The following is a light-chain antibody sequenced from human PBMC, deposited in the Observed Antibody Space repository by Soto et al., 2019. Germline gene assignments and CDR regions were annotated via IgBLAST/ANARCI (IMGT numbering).Light chain of an antibody. CDR1: QSVSSS. V-gene: IGKV3-15*01. CDR3: QQYNNWLYT. J-gene: IGKJ2*01. CDR2: GAS. Sequence: EIVMTQSPATLSVSPGERATLSCRASQSVSSSLAWYQQKPGQAPRLLFYGASTRATGVPARFSGSGSGTEFTLTISILQSEDLAFYYCQQYNNWLYTFGQGTKLESK.